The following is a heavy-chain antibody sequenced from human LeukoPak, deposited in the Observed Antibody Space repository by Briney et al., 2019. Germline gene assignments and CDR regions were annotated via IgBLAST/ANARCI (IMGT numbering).Heavy chain of an antibody. Sequence: GGSLRLSCAASGFTFSSYAMSWARQAPGKGLEWVSAISGSGGSTYYADSVKGRFTISRDNSKNTLYLQMNSLRAEDTAVYYCAKDWRYCSGGSCYSCFDYWGREPWSPSPQ. CDR1: GFTFSSYA. V-gene: IGHV3-23*01. J-gene: IGHJ4*02. D-gene: IGHD2-15*01. CDR3: AKDWRYCSGGSCYSCFDY. CDR2: ISGSGGST.